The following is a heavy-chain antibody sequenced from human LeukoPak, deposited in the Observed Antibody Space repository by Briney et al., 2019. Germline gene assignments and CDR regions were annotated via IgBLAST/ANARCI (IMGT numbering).Heavy chain of an antibody. CDR3: PRKGSQWDFLVDN. D-gene: IGHD2/OR15-2a*01. V-gene: IGHV3-21*01. Sequence: GGSLRLSCAASGFTFSSYSMNWVRQAPGKGLEWVSSISSSGRYIYYADSVKGRFTISRDNSENSLYLQMDSLTAEDTAIYYCPRKGSQWDFLVDNWGQGTRVAVS. J-gene: IGHJ4*01. CDR1: GFTFSSYS. CDR2: ISSSGRYI.